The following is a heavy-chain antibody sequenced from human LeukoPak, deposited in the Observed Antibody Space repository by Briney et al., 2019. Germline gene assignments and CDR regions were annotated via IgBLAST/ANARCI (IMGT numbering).Heavy chain of an antibody. CDR1: GYTSTSYY. CDR2: INPSGGST. D-gene: IGHD6-19*01. CDR3: ARVRFSSGWYIAFDM. J-gene: IGHJ3*02. V-gene: IGHV1-46*01. Sequence: ASVKVSCKAFGYTSTSYYVHWVRQAPGQGLEWMGIINPSGGSTTYAQKFQGRVTMTRDTSTSTVYMELSSLRSEDTAVYYCARVRFSSGWYIAFDMWGQGTMVTVSS.